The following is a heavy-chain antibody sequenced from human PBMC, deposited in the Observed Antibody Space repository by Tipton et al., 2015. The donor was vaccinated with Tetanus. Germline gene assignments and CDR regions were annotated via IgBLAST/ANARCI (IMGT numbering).Heavy chain of an antibody. Sequence: GSLRLSCTVSGGSIRSGSYQWNWIRQPPGKGLEWLAYTSPSGRTNSNYSLKSRITISQDMSKNQFSLGLASVTAADTAVYYCARANYEFPKKGPFDSWGQGALVIVSS. J-gene: IGHJ4*02. CDR1: GGSIRSGSYQ. CDR3: ARANYEFPKKGPFDS. D-gene: IGHD3-3*01. CDR2: TSPSGRT. V-gene: IGHV4-61*01.